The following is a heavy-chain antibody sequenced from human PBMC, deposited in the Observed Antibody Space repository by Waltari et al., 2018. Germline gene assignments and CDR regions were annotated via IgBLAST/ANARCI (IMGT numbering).Heavy chain of an antibody. CDR3: ARSSLWKRGYYMDV. CDR2: IYYSGST. J-gene: IGHJ6*03. CDR1: GGSISSYY. Sequence: QVQLQESGPGLVKPSETLSLTCTVSGGSISSYYWSWIRQPPGKGLEWIGYIYYSGSTNYNPSLKSRVTISVDTSKNQFSLKLSSVTAADTAVYYCARSSLWKRGYYMDVWGKGTTVTVSS. D-gene: IGHD3-16*01. V-gene: IGHV4-59*13.